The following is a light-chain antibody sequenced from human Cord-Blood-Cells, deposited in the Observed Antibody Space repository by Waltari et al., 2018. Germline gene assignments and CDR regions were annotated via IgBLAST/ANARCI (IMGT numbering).Light chain of an antibody. J-gene: IGKJ2*01. Sequence: ETVLTQSPGPLSLSPGERATLSCRARQSVSSSYLAWYQQKPGQAPRLLIYGASSRATGIPDRFSGSGSGTDFTLTISRLEPEDFAVYYCQQYGSSPYTFGQGTKLEIK. CDR2: GAS. CDR1: QSVSSSY. CDR3: QQYGSSPYT. V-gene: IGKV3-20*01.